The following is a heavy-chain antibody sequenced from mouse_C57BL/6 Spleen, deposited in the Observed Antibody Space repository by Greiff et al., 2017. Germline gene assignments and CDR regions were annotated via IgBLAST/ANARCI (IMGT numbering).Heavy chain of an antibody. CDR2: IDPSDSYT. D-gene: IGHD2-2*01. CDR1: GYTFTSYW. V-gene: IGHV1-69*01. CDR3: ARVGEGYYDAMDY. Sequence: QVQLQQPGAELVMPGASVKLSCTASGYTFTSYWMHWVKQRPGQGLEWIGEIDPSDSYTNYNQKFKGKSTLTVDKSSSTAYMQLSSLTSEDSAVYYCARVGEGYYDAMDYWGQGTSVTVSS. J-gene: IGHJ4*01.